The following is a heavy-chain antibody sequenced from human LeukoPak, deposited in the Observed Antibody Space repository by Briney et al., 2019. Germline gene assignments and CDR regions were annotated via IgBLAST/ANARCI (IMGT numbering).Heavy chain of an antibody. Sequence: ASVKVSCKASGYTFPSYFMHWVRQAPGQGLEWMGIINPTGGSTTYAQKFQGRVTITADESTSTAYMELSSLRSEDTAVYYCARERATGDYDWFDPWGQGTLVTVSS. CDR3: ARERATGDYDWFDP. V-gene: IGHV1-46*01. CDR2: INPTGGST. J-gene: IGHJ5*02. D-gene: IGHD4-17*01. CDR1: GYTFPSYF.